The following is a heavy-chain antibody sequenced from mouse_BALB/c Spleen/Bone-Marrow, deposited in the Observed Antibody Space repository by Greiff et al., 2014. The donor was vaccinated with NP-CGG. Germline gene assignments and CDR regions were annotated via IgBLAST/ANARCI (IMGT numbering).Heavy chain of an antibody. CDR1: GYSFTSYW. J-gene: IGHJ4*01. CDR3: TRSGSLGAMDY. D-gene: IGHD3-1*01. CDR2: IYPGNSDT. Sequence: VQLQQSGTVLARPGASVKMSCKASGYSFTSYWMHWVKQRPGQGLEWIGAIYPGNSDTSYNQKFKGKAKLTAVTSASTAYMELSSLTNGDSAFYNGTRSGSLGAMDYWGQGTPVPVPS. V-gene: IGHV1-5*01.